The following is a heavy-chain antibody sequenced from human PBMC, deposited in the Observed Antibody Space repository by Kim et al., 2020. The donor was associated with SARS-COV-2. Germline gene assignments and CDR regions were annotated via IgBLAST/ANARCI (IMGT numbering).Heavy chain of an antibody. CDR3: AKGYYGSGSYYYGMDV. CDR2: ISYDGSNK. V-gene: IGHV3-30*18. J-gene: IGHJ6*02. CDR1: GFTFSSYG. Sequence: GGSLRLSCAASGFTFSSYGMHWVRQAPGKGLEWVAVISYDGSNKYYADSVKGRFTISRDNSKNTLYLQMNSLRAEDTAVYYCAKGYYGSGSYYYGMDVWGQGTTVTVSS. D-gene: IGHD3-10*01.